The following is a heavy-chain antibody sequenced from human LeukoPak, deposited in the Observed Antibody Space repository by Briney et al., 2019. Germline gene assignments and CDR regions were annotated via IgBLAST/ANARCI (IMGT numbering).Heavy chain of an antibody. CDR1: GFTFTNAW. Sequence: PGGSLRLSCAASGFTFTNAWLSWVRQAPGKGLEWVGRIKNKTDGGTTDYAAPVKGRFTISRDDSKNTLYLQINSLKIEDTAVYYCATLDWTFDYWGQGTLVTVSS. J-gene: IGHJ4*02. V-gene: IGHV3-15*01. CDR3: ATLDWTFDY. CDR2: IKNKTDGGTT. D-gene: IGHD3-9*01.